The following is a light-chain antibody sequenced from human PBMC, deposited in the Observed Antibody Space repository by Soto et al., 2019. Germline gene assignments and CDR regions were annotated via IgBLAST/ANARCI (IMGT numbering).Light chain of an antibody. V-gene: IGLV2-14*01. CDR2: DVT. CDR1: SSDVGGYIY. CDR3: SSYPPSSSYV. Sequence: QSVLTQPASVSGSPGQSITISCTGTSSDVGGYIYVSWYQQHPGKAPKLMIYDVTSRPSGVSYRFSGSKSGNTASLTISGLQAEDEADYYCSSYPPSSSYVFGTGTKVTVL. J-gene: IGLJ1*01.